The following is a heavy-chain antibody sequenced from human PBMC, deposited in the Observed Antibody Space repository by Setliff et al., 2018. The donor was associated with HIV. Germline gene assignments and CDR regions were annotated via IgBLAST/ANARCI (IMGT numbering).Heavy chain of an antibody. D-gene: IGHD3-22*01. CDR3: AREIGDYYDSSGYYPPTDYYYGMDV. CDR1: GYTFTSYD. Sequence: ASVKVSCKSSGYTFTSYDISWVRQAPGQGLEWMGWISAYNGNTNYAQKLQGRVTMTTDTSTSTAYMELRSLRSDDTAVYYCAREIGDYYDSSGYYPPTDYYYGMDVWGQGTTVTVSS. J-gene: IGHJ6*02. V-gene: IGHV1-18*01. CDR2: ISAYNGNT.